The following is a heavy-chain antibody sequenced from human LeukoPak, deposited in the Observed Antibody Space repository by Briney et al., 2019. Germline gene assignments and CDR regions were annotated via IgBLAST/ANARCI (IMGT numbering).Heavy chain of an antibody. J-gene: IGHJ4*02. Sequence: SETLSLTCNVSGVSISTHYWSWIRQSPGKGLEWIGYIYYSGSTNYNPSLKSRVTISVDTSKNQFSLKLSSVTAADTAVYYCAKDRGYDIGGAFDYWGQGTLVTVSS. CDR1: GVSISTHY. CDR2: IYYSGST. CDR3: AKDRGYDIGGAFDY. D-gene: IGHD3-22*01. V-gene: IGHV4-59*11.